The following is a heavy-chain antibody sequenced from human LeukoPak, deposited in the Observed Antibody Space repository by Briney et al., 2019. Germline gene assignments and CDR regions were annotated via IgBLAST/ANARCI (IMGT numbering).Heavy chain of an antibody. CDR2: ISYDGSNK. CDR1: GFTFSNYG. D-gene: IGHD3-3*01. J-gene: IGHJ4*02. CDR3: AKDSWSGYYSPLDY. V-gene: IGHV3-30*18. Sequence: PGGSLRLSCAASGFTFSNYGMHWVRQAPGKGLEWVALISYDGSNKYYADSVKGRSTISRDNSKSTLYLQMNSLRAEDTAVYYCAKDSWSGYYSPLDYWGQGTQVTVSS.